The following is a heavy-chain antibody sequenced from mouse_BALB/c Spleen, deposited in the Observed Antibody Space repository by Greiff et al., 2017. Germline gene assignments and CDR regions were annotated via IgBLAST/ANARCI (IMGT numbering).Heavy chain of an antibody. CDR3: AREGGYYYGSSFAY. CDR1: GFTFSSFG. Sequence: EVQRVESGGGLVQPGGSRKLSCAASGFTFSSFGMHWVRQAPEKGLEWVAYISSGSSTIYYADTVKGRFTISRDNPKNTLFLQMTSLRSEDTAMYYCAREGGYYYGSSFAYWGQGTLVTVSA. CDR2: ISSGSSTI. J-gene: IGHJ3*01. V-gene: IGHV5-17*02. D-gene: IGHD1-1*01.